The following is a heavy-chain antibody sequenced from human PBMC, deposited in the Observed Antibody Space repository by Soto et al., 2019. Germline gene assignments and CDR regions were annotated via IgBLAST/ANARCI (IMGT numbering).Heavy chain of an antibody. D-gene: IGHD3-22*01. J-gene: IGHJ4*02. CDR1: GGTFSSYA. CDR3: ARDYYDSSGIHYFDY. V-gene: IGHV1-69*06. Sequence: SVKVSCKASGGTFSSYAISWVRQAPGQGLEWMGGIIPIFGTANYAQKFQGRVTITADKSTSTAYMELSSLRSEDTAVYYCARDYYDSSGIHYFDYWGQGTMVTVSS. CDR2: IIPIFGTA.